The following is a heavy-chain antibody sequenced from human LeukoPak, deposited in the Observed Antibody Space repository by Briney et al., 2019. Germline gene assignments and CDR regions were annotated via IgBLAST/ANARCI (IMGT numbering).Heavy chain of an antibody. V-gene: IGHV4-31*03. J-gene: IGHJ6*02. CDR1: GGSISSGGYY. Sequence: PSQTLSLTCTVSGGSISSGGYYWSWIRQHPGKGLEWIGYIYYSGSTYYNPSLKSRVTISVDTSKNQFSLKLSSVTAADTAVYYCARVGYDSSGYYYGMDVWGQGTTVTVSS. CDR2: IYYSGST. CDR3: ARVGYDSSGYYYGMDV. D-gene: IGHD3-22*01.